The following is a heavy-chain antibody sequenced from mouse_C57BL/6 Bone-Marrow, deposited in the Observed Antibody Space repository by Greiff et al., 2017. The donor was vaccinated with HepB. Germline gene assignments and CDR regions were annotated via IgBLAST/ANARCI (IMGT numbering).Heavy chain of an antibody. D-gene: IGHD1-1*01. CDR2: IWTGGGT. Sequence: QVQLQQSGPGLVAPSQSLSITCTVSGFSLTSYAISWVRQPPGKGLEWLGVIWTGGGTNNNSAIKTRLSISKDNSKSHAFLKMNSLQTDDTARYYCARRVYYGSSSYWYFDVWGTGTTVTVSS. J-gene: IGHJ1*03. CDR1: GFSLTSYA. CDR3: ARRVYYGSSSYWYFDV. V-gene: IGHV2-9-1*01.